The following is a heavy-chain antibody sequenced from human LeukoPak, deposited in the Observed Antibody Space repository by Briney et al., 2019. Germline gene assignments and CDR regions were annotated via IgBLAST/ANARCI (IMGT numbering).Heavy chain of an antibody. V-gene: IGHV3-48*01. CDR1: GFTFSSNS. CDR2: ISGSSDNI. D-gene: IGHD3-3*01. J-gene: IGHJ6*03. Sequence: GGSPRLSCAASGFTFSSNSMNWVRQAPGKGLEWLSYISGSSDNINYADSVKGRFTISRDNAKSSLYLQMSSLRAEDTAVYFCARDRDYEFWSGTSQNPHFSYYMDVWGKGTTVTVSS. CDR3: ARDRDYEFWSGTSQNPHFSYYMDV.